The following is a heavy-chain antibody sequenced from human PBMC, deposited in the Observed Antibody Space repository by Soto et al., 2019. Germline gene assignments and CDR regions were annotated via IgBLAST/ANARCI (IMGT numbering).Heavy chain of an antibody. J-gene: IGHJ2*01. V-gene: IGHV4-30-4*01. CDR2: IYDSGST. Sequence: QLQLRESGPGLVKPSETLSLTCTVSGGSISGGVGGLYYWSWIRQPPGKGLEWIGYIYDSGSTYYNPTLKSRVTISVDTSKNQCSRRLSSVTAADTAVYYCAREVIPLTTDWYFDPWGRGTLVTVSS. D-gene: IGHD4-17*01. CDR1: GGSISGGVGGLYY. CDR3: AREVIPLTTDWYFDP.